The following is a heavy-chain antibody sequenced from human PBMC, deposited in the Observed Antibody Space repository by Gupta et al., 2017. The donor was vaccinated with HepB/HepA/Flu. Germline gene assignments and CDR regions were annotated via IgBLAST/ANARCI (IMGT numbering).Heavy chain of an antibody. V-gene: IGHV6-1*01. Sequence: QVQLQQSGPGMVKHSQTLSLTCAISGDSVSSNSAAWNWIRQSPSRGLEWLGRTYYRSKWYNYYAVSVKSRITINPDTSKNQFSLQLNSVTPEDTAVYYCSRGPAATGPHNWFDPWGQGTLVTVSS. D-gene: IGHD6-13*01. CDR1: GDSVSSNSAA. CDR3: SRGPAATGPHNWFDP. CDR2: TYYRSKWYN. J-gene: IGHJ5*02.